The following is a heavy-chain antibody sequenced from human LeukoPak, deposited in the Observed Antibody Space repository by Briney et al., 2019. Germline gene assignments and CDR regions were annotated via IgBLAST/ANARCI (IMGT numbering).Heavy chain of an antibody. Sequence: PGGSLRLSCAASGFTFSSYWMHWVRQAPGKGLVWVSRINSDGSSTSYADSVKGRFTISRDNAKNTLYLQMNSLRAEDTAVYYCARARSYDYVWGSYPDNWGQGTLVTVSS. V-gene: IGHV3-74*01. J-gene: IGHJ4*02. CDR3: ARARSYDYVWGSYPDN. CDR1: GFTFSSYW. D-gene: IGHD3-16*02. CDR2: INSDGSST.